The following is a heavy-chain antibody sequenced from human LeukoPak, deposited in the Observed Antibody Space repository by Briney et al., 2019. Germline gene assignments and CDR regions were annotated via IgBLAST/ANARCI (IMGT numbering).Heavy chain of an antibody. Sequence: SETLCLTCAVYGGSFSGYYWSWIRQPPGKGLEWIWDINHSGIANYNPLLQSRVTISVDTSKNQFSLKLSSVTAADTAVYYCANGSGYSYGYDYWGQGTLVTVSS. V-gene: IGHV4-34*01. CDR3: ANGSGYSYGYDY. CDR1: GGSFSGYY. D-gene: IGHD5-18*01. CDR2: INHSGIA. J-gene: IGHJ4*02.